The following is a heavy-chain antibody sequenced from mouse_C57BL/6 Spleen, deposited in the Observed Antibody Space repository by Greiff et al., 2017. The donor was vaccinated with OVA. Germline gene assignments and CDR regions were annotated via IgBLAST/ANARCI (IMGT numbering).Heavy chain of an antibody. CDR1: GYTFTSYG. CDR2: IYPGNGYT. CDR3: ARRTTEVFDY. D-gene: IGHD1-1*01. V-gene: IGHV1-58*01. J-gene: IGHJ2*01. Sequence: EVQLKQSGAELVRPGSSVKMSCKTSGYTFTSYGINWVKQRPGQGLEWIGYIYPGNGYTEYNEKFKGKATLTTDTSSSTAYLQLSSLTSEDSAVYYCARRTTEVFDYWGQGTTLTVSS.